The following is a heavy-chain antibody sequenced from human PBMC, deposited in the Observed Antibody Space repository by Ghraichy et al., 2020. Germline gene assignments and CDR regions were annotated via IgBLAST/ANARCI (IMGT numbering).Heavy chain of an antibody. V-gene: IGHV4-39*01. D-gene: IGHD4-17*01. CDR1: GGSISSSSYY. Sequence: SETLSLTCTVSGGSISSSSYYWGWIRQPPGKGLEWIGSIYYSGSTYYNPSLKSRVTISVDTSKNQFSLKLSSVTAADTAVYYCARLLSGDYLVGGDYWGQGTLVTVSS. CDR2: IYYSGST. J-gene: IGHJ4*02. CDR3: ARLLSGDYLVGGDY.